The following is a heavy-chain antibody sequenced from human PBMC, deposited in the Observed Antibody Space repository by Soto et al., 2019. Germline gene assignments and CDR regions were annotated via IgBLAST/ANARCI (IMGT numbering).Heavy chain of an antibody. CDR1: GYTLTELS. D-gene: IGHD1-26*01. CDR3: ATAVGATKTGAFDI. J-gene: IGHJ3*02. Sequence: ASVKVSCKVSGYTLTELSMHWVRQAPGKGLEWMGGFDPEDGETIYAQKFQGRVTMTEDTSTDTVYMELSSLRSEDTAVYYCATAVGATKTGAFDIWGQGTMVTVSS. CDR2: FDPEDGET. V-gene: IGHV1-24*01.